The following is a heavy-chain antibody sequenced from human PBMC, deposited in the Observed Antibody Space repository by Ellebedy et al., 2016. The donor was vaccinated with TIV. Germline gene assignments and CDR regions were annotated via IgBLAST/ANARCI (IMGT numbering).Heavy chain of an antibody. J-gene: IGHJ4*02. Sequence: GGSLRLSXAASALTVSTSYMSWVRQAPGKGLEWVSTFSYTDRATYYADSVKGRFTISRDTSKNTLYLQMDSLRAEDTAVYYCARESWNYAFDYWGQGTLVTVSS. CDR1: ALTVSTSY. CDR2: SYTDRAT. V-gene: IGHV3-66*01. CDR3: ARESWNYAFDY. D-gene: IGHD1-7*01.